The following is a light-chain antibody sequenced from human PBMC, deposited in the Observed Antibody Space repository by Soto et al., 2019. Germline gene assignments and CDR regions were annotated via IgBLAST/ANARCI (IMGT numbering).Light chain of an antibody. CDR3: NSYTSKSTGV. CDR2: EVS. Sequence: QSALTQPASVSGSPGQSITISCTGTSSDVGGYNYVSWYQQHPGKAPQLIIYEVSNRPSGVSNRFSGYKSGNTASLNISVLQAEDEADYYCNSYTSKSTGVFGTGTQVTLL. J-gene: IGLJ1*01. CDR1: SSDVGGYNY. V-gene: IGLV2-14*01.